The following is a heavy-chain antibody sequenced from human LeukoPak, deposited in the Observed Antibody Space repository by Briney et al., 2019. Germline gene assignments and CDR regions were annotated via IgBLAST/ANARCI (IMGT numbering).Heavy chain of an antibody. CDR2: IIPIFGSA. CDR3: AREGWLQFRYFDY. D-gene: IGHD5-24*01. Sequence: GSSVKVSCKASGDTFNSYGFSWVRQAPGQGLEWMGGIIPIFGSANYAQKFQGRVTITADESTSTAYMELSSLRFEDTAVYYCAREGWLQFRYFDYWGQGTLVTVSS. J-gene: IGHJ4*02. CDR1: GDTFNSYG. V-gene: IGHV1-69*13.